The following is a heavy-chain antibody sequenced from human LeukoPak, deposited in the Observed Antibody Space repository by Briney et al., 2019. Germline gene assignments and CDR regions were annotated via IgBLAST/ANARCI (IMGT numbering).Heavy chain of an antibody. D-gene: IGHD3-22*01. CDR2: IYYSGST. Sequence: SETLSLTCTVSGGSISSHYWSWLRQPPGKGLEWLGYIYYSGSTNYNPSLKSRVTISVDTSKNQFSLKLSSVTAADTAVYYCARALVAKPSILYYDSSGYYFFDYWGQGTLVTVSS. V-gene: IGHV4-59*11. J-gene: IGHJ4*02. CDR3: ARALVAKPSILYYDSSGYYFFDY. CDR1: GGSISSHY.